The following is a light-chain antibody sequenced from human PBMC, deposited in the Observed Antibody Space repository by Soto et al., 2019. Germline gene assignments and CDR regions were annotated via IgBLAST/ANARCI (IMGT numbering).Light chain of an antibody. Sequence: QSALTQPRSVSGSPGQSVTISCTGTSSDVGGYNYVSWYQQHPGKAPKLMMYDVSKRPSGVPDRFSGSKSGNTASLTISGLQAEDEADYYCCSYSGSYTHVVFGGGTKLTV. CDR2: DVS. CDR1: SSDVGGYNY. J-gene: IGLJ2*01. V-gene: IGLV2-11*01. CDR3: CSYSGSYTHVV.